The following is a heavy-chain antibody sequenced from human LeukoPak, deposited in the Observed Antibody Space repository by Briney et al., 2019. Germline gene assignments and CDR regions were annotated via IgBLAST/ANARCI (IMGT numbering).Heavy chain of an antibody. Sequence: GGSLRLSCAASGFTFSSNGMHWVRQAPGKGLEWVAFISYDGRDVYYADSVKGRFTISRDNSKNTLYLQMNSLRAEDTAVYYCAKGYSGSLRAAFDIWGQGTMVTVSS. CDR1: GFTFSSNG. J-gene: IGHJ3*02. D-gene: IGHD1-26*01. CDR3: AKGYSGSLRAAFDI. CDR2: ISYDGRDV. V-gene: IGHV3-30*02.